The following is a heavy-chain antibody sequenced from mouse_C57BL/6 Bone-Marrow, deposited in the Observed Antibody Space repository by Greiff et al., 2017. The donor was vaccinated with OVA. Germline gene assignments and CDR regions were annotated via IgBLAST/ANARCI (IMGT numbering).Heavy chain of an antibody. CDR3: ARGGLLRGFAY. V-gene: IGHV7-3*01. J-gene: IGHJ3*01. D-gene: IGHD1-1*01. CDR1: GFTFTDYY. Sequence: EVKLQESGGGLVQPGGSLSLSCAASGFTFTDYYMSWVRQPPGKALEWLGFIRNKANGYTTEYSASVKGRFTISRDNSQSILYLQMNALRAEDSATYYCARGGLLRGFAYWGQGTLVTVSA. CDR2: IRNKANGYTT.